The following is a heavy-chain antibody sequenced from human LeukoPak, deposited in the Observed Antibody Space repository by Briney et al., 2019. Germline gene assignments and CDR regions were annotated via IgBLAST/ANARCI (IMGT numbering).Heavy chain of an antibody. J-gene: IGHJ3*02. V-gene: IGHV1-8*01. D-gene: IGHD3-9*01. CDR1: GYTFTSYD. Sequence: GASVKVSCKASGYTFTSYDINWVRQATGQGLEWMGWMNPNSGNTGYAQKFQGRVTMTRNTSISTAYMELSSLRSEDTAVYYCARSGQLYDILTGYYDNDAFDIWGQGTMVTVSS. CDR3: ARSGQLYDILTGYYDNDAFDI. CDR2: MNPNSGNT.